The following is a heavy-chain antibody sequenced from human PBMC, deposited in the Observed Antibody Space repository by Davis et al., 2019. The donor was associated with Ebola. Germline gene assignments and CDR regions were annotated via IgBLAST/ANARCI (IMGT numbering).Heavy chain of an antibody. Sequence: GGSLRLSCAASGFTFSSYAMSWVRQVPGKGLEWVSVISGSGGSTYYADSVKGRFTISRDNSKNTLYLQMNSLRAEDTAVYYCAKVWGLYCGGDCDYYFDYWGQGTLVTVSS. V-gene: IGHV3-23*01. J-gene: IGHJ4*02. CDR1: GFTFSSYA. CDR2: ISGSGGST. CDR3: AKVWGLYCGGDCDYYFDY. D-gene: IGHD2-21*01.